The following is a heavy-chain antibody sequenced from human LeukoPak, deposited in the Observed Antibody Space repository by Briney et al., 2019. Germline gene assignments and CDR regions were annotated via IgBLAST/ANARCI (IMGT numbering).Heavy chain of an antibody. Sequence: GGSLRLSCTASGFTFDDYGMSWVRHAPGKGLEWVSGINWNGGSTGYADSVKGRFTISRDNAKNSLYLQMNSLRAEDTALYYCARARRSSGPNFFDYWGQGTLVTVSS. J-gene: IGHJ4*02. CDR1: GFTFDDYG. CDR2: INWNGGST. CDR3: ARARRSSGPNFFDY. D-gene: IGHD6-19*01. V-gene: IGHV3-20*04.